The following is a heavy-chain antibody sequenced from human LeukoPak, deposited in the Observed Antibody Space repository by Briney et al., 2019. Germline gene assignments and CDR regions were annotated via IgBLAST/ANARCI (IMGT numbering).Heavy chain of an antibody. CDR2: ISGSSSYI. V-gene: IGHV3-21*01. Sequence: GTLSLTCAVSGGSISSSNWWSWVRQPPGKGPEWVSAISGSSSYIYYADSVKGRFTISRDNAKNSLYLQMNSLRAEDTAVYYCARLQAGAVRGAYFDYWGQGTLVTVSS. CDR3: ARLQAGAVRGAYFDY. D-gene: IGHD3-10*01. J-gene: IGHJ4*02. CDR1: GGSISSSN.